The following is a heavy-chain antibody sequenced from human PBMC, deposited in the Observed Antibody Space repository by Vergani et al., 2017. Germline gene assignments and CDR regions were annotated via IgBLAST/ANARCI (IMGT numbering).Heavy chain of an antibody. Sequence: QVQLQESGPGLVKPSETLSLTCAVSGYSISSGYYWGWIRQPPGKGLEWIGSIYHSGSTYYNPSLKSRVTISVDTSKNQFSLKLSFVTAADTAVYYCARPRLGIVGGGVDYWGQGTLVTVSS. CDR2: IYHSGST. V-gene: IGHV4-38-2*01. J-gene: IGHJ4*02. CDR1: GYSISSGYY. CDR3: ARPRLGIVGGGVDY. D-gene: IGHD1-26*01.